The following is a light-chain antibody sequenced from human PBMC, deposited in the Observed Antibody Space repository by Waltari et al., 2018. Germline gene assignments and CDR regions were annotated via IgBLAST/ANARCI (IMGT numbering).Light chain of an antibody. CDR3: SSYTTSSAPGV. V-gene: IGLV2-14*01. CDR1: DSDVVAYDF. Sequence: QSALTQPAPVSGSPGPSFTISCSGTDSDVVAYDFVSWYQQHPGKAPHLIIYEVSNRPSGISNRFSASKSGNTASLTISGLQAEDEADYYCSSYTTSSAPGVFGTGTRVTVL. J-gene: IGLJ1*01. CDR2: EVS.